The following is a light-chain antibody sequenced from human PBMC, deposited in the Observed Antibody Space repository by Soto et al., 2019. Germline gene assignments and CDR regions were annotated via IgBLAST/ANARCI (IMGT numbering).Light chain of an antibody. CDR2: RAS. V-gene: IGKV1-5*03. J-gene: IGKJ4*02. CDR3: HRHETYPVA. Sequence: TQMTQSPSTLSAPVGDSVSITCRASRDIGTWLAWFQQKPGRAPNLLIYRASTLARGVPSRFSGSGSGTEFTLTISSLQPDDFATYYCHRHETYPVAFGGGTK. CDR1: RDIGTW.